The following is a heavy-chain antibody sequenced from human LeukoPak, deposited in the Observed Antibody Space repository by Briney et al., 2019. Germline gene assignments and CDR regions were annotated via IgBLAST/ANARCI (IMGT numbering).Heavy chain of an antibody. D-gene: IGHD3-22*01. CDR1: GYTFTSYY. J-gene: IGHJ3*02. CDR3: ARVRPSRGYYYDSSGPFDAFDI. CDR2: INTSGGGT. V-gene: IGHV1-46*01. Sequence: ASVKVSCKASGYTFTSYYMHWVRQAPGQGLEWMGIINTSGGGTSYAQKFQGRVTMTRDTSTSTVYMELSSLRSEDTAVYYCARVRPSRGYYYDSSGPFDAFDIWGQGTMVTVSS.